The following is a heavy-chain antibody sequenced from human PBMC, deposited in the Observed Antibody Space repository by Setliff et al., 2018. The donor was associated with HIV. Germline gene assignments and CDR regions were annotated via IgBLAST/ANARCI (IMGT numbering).Heavy chain of an antibody. D-gene: IGHD1-26*01. CDR3: TRGGSYSPGDY. CDR2: INFDGTNT. Sequence: LRLSCTDSRFAFNTYTMHWVRQAPGKGLVWVSRINFDGTNTDYADSVKGRFTISRDNAKNTLYLQMNSLRADDTAVYYCTRGGSYSPGDYWGQGTLVTVSS. V-gene: IGHV3-74*01. CDR1: RFAFNTYT. J-gene: IGHJ4*02.